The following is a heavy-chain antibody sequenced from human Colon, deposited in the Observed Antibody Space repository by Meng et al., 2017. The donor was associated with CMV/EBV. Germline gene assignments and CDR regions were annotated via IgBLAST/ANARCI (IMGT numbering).Heavy chain of an antibody. J-gene: IGHJ4*02. CDR2: MSCSGCST. Sequence: HLLELWVGFVQPGGSLRVSCSASRFHFTSYAMAGVRQAPGKGLEWGSAMSCSGCSTYYADTVKGRFDISRDNSKNTLYLQMNSLRAEDTAVYYCAKSYSSGLVGRFDYWGQGTLVTVSS. D-gene: IGHD3-22*01. CDR1: RFHFTSYA. CDR3: AKSYSSGLVGRFDY. V-gene: IGHV3-23*01.